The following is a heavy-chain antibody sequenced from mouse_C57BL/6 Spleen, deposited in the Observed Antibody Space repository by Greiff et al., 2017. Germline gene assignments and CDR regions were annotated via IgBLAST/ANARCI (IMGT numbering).Heavy chain of an antibody. CDR3: ARDLPYYYGSSYGYFDV. CDR1: GFTFSSYA. V-gene: IGHV5-4*01. CDR2: ISDGGSYT. J-gene: IGHJ1*03. D-gene: IGHD1-1*01. Sequence: EVKLMESGGGLVKPGGSLKLSCAASGFTFSSYAMSWVRQTPEKRLEWVATISDGGSYTYYPDNVKGRFTISRDNAKNNLYLQMSHLKSEDTAMDYCARDLPYYYGSSYGYFDVWGTGTTVTVSS.